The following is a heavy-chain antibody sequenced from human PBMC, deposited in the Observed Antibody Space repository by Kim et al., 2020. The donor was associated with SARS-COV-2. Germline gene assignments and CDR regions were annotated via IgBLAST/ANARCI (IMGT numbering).Heavy chain of an antibody. Sequence: DSVKGRFTISRDNSKNTLYLQMNSLRAEDTAVYYCARGAYGDSRGAYFDYWGQGTLVTVSS. CDR3: ARGAYGDSRGAYFDY. D-gene: IGHD4-17*01. V-gene: IGHV3-30*07. J-gene: IGHJ4*02.